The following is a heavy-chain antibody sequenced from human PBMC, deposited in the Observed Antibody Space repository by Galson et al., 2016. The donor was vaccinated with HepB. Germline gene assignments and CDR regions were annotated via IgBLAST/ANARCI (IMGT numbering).Heavy chain of an antibody. CDR1: GFTFSAYV. J-gene: IGHJ6*03. CDR3: AKAKTRGGFGNYNYIDV. CDR2: ISGSGVST. V-gene: IGHV3-23*01. D-gene: IGHD3-16*01. Sequence: SLRLSCAASGFTFSAYVMTWVRQVAGKGLEWVSLISGSGVSTYYAGSAKGRFTISRDNANNTLFLQMNSLTAEDTAIYYCAKAKTRGGFGNYNYIDVWGKGTTVTVSS.